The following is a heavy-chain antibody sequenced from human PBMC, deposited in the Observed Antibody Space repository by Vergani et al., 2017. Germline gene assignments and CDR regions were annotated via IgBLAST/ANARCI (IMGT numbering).Heavy chain of an antibody. V-gene: IGHV4-4*03. J-gene: IGHJ4*02. Sequence: QVQLQESGPGLVKPPGTLSLTCAVSGDSISSNNCWTWVRQPPGKGLEWIGEICHTEDTKYSPSLKSRVTVSVDASRNLFSLRLNAVTAADTAVYYCATIGYRRWGYYFDYWGQGMLVTGSS. CDR3: ATIGYRRWGYYFDY. D-gene: IGHD2-2*02. CDR1: GDSISSNNC. CDR2: ICHTEDT.